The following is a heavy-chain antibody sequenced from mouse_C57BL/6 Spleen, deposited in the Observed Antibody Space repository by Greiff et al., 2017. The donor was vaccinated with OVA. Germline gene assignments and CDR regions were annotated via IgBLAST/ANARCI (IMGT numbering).Heavy chain of an antibody. J-gene: IGHJ1*03. Sequence: QVQLQQPGAELVKPGASVKLSCKASGYTFTSYWMHWVKQRPGQGLEWIGRIDPNSGGTKYNEKFKGKATLTVDKPSSTAYMQLRSLTSADSAVXSCARDSTVVRFDDWGTGTTVTVSS. CDR1: GYTFTSYW. V-gene: IGHV1-72*01. D-gene: IGHD1-1*01. CDR2: IDPNSGGT. CDR3: ARDSTVVRFDD.